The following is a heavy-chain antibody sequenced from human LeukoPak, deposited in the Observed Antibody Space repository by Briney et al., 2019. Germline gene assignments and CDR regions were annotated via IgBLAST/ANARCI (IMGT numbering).Heavy chain of an antibody. Sequence: KSSETLSLTCTVSGGSISSGDYYWSWIRQPPGKGLEWIGYIYYSGSTYYNPSLKSRVTISVDTSKNQFSLKLSSVTAADTAVYYCARGYGSGSSFDYWGQGTLVTVSS. CDR1: GGSISSGDYY. CDR3: ARGYGSGSSFDY. V-gene: IGHV4-30-4*01. J-gene: IGHJ4*02. D-gene: IGHD3-10*01. CDR2: IYYSGST.